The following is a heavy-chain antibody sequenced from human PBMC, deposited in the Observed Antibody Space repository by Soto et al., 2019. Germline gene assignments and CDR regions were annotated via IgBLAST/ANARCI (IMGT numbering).Heavy chain of an antibody. J-gene: IGHJ2*01. CDR1: GGSISSGGYY. D-gene: IGHD3-22*01. V-gene: IGHV4-31*03. Sequence: SETLSLTCTVSGGSISSGGYYWSWIRQHPGKGLEWIGYIYYSGSTYYNTSLKSRVTISVDTSKNQFSLKLSSVTAADTAVYYCARAPREYYYDSSGYYWLYFDLWGRGTLVTVSS. CDR2: IYYSGST. CDR3: ARAPREYYYDSSGYYWLYFDL.